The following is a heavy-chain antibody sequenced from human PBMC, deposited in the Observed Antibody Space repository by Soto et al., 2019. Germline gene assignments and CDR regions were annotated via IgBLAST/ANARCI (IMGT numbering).Heavy chain of an antibody. Sequence: QVQLVQSGDEVKKPGASVKVSCKTSGYMFPSYGITWVRQAPGQGPAWMGWINGYNGNTNYAEKFRGRVTLTTDTSTTTAYLELRSLTSDDTAVYFCARDHRKNVVVVPAAYYYYYIDGLGKGTTVTVSS. J-gene: IGHJ6*03. CDR3: ARDHRKNVVVVPAAYYYYYIDG. CDR2: INGYNGNT. D-gene: IGHD2-2*01. V-gene: IGHV1-18*01. CDR1: GYMFPSYG.